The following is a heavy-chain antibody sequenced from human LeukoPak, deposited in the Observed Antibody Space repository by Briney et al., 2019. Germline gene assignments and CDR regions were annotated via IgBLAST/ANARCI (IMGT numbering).Heavy chain of an antibody. V-gene: IGHV3-48*03. J-gene: IGHJ4*02. D-gene: IGHD6-6*01. CDR3: ARSGIAARPGIGY. Sequence: GGSLRLSCAASGFTFNSYEMNWIRQAPGKGLEWVSYISSSGSTIYYADSVKGRFTISRDNAKNSLYLQMNSLRAEDTAVYYCARSGIAARPGIGYWGQGTLVTVSS. CDR1: GFTFNSYE. CDR2: ISSSGSTI.